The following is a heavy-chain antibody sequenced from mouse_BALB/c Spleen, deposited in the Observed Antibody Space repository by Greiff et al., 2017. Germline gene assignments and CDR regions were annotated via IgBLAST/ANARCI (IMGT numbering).Heavy chain of an antibody. CDR3: ARDLAGHGAWFAY. Sequence: EVKLVESGGGLVKPGGSLKLSCAASGFTFSSYAMSWVRQSPEKRLEWVAEISSGGSYTYYPDTVTGRFTISRDNAKHTLYLEMSSLRSEDTAMYYCARDLAGHGAWFAYWGQGTLVTVAA. CDR2: ISSGGSYT. CDR1: GFTFSSYA. V-gene: IGHV5-9-4*01. J-gene: IGHJ3*01.